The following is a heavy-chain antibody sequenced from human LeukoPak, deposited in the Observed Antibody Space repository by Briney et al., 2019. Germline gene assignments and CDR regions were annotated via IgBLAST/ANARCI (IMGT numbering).Heavy chain of an antibody. Sequence: ASVKVSCKASGYTFTDYYMHWVRQAPGQGLEWMGWINPNSGGTNYAQKFQGRVTMTRDTSISTAYMELSRLRSDDTAVYYCARGPVWGGGRRSHGSGSYYGDYYMDVWGKGTTVTVSS. CDR2: INPNSGGT. CDR1: GYTFTDYY. D-gene: IGHD3-10*01. V-gene: IGHV1-2*02. CDR3: ARGPVWGGGRRSHGSGSYYGDYYMDV. J-gene: IGHJ6*03.